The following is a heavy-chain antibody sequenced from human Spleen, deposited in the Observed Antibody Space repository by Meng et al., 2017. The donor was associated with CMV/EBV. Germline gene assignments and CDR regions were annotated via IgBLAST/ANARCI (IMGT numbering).Heavy chain of an antibody. CDR2: IYYSGST. J-gene: IGHJ3*02. D-gene: IGHD4/OR15-4a*01. V-gene: IGHV4-30-4*08. CDR1: GGSISSGDYY. CDR3: ARGPLTLGAFDI. Sequence: LRLSCTVSGGSISSGDYYWSWIRQPPGKGLEWIGYIYYSGSTYYNPSLKSRVTISVDTSKNQFSLKLSSVTAADTAMYYCARGPLTLGAFDIWGQGTMVTVSS.